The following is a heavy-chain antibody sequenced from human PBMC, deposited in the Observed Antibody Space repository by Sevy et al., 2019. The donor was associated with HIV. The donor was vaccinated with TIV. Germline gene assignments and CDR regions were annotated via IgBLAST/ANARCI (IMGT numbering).Heavy chain of an antibody. V-gene: IGHV3-7*04. D-gene: IGHD2-15*01. J-gene: IGHJ6*02. Sequence: GGSLRLSCAASGFTFSSYWMSWVRQAPGKGLEWVANIKQDGSEKYYVDSVKGRFTISRDNAKNSLYLQMNSLRAEDTAAYYCARADIVVVVAASDFDYGMDVWGQGTTVTVSS. CDR3: ARADIVVVVAASDFDYGMDV. CDR2: IKQDGSEK. CDR1: GFTFSSYW.